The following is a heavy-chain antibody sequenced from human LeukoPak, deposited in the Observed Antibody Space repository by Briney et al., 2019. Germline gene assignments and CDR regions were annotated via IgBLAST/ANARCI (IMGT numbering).Heavy chain of an antibody. D-gene: IGHD3-22*01. J-gene: IGHJ4*02. CDR3: AKADSSGYYNFDY. V-gene: IGHV3-30*02. CDR2: IRYDGSNK. CDR1: GFTFSSYG. Sequence: GGSLRLSCAASGFTFSSYGMHWVRQAPGKGLEWVAFIRYDGSNKYYADSVKGRFTISRDNSKNTLYLQMNSLRAEDTAVYYCAKADSSGYYNFDYWGQGTLVTVSS.